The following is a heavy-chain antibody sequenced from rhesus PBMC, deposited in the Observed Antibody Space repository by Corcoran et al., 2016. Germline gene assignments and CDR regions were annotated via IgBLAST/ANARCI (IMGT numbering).Heavy chain of an antibody. CDR3: AREMGGSYSYDY. Sequence: QLQLQESGPGLVKPSETLSVTCAVSGGSISSSYWSWIRQAPGKGLEWIGDIYGSGRSTNYTPSLKSRVTLSVDTSKNQLSLKLSSVTTADTAVYYCAREMGGSYSYDYWGQGVLVTVSS. J-gene: IGHJ4*01. CDR2: IYGSGRST. CDR1: GGSISSSY. D-gene: IGHD3-16*01. V-gene: IGHV4-169*02.